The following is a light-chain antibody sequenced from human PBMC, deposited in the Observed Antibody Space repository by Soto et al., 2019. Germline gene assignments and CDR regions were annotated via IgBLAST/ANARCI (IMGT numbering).Light chain of an antibody. CDR2: GAS. J-gene: IGKJ1*01. CDR1: QSVTSN. V-gene: IGKV3-15*01. Sequence: EIVLMQSPGTLSLSPGEGATLSCRASQSVTSNLAWYQQKPGQAPRLLIYGASTRATDIPARFSGSGSGTEFTLTISSLQSEDFAVYYCQQHNNWPRTFGQGTKVDIK. CDR3: QQHNNWPRT.